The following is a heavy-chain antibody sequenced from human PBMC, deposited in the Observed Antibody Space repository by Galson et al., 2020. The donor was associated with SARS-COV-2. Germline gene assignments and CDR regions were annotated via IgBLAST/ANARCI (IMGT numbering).Heavy chain of an antibody. D-gene: IGHD3-10*01. CDR2: IKASTDGGTS. CDR1: GFTFPNAW. Sequence: GGSLRLSCAASGFTFPNAWMRWVRQAPGKGLEWVGRIKASTDGGTSDYAASVKGRFPMSRDDSKNTVYLQMNSLKSEDTAVYYCTTGRLMVRGVIVDYWGQGSLVTVSS. CDR3: TTGRLMVRGVIVDY. V-gene: IGHV3-15*01. J-gene: IGHJ4*02.